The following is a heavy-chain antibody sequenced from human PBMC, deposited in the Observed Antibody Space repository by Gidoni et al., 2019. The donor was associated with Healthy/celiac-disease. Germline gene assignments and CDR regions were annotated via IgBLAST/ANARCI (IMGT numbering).Heavy chain of an antibody. CDR1: GFTFSSYA. CDR3: ARGYCSSTSCLNDY. V-gene: IGHV3-30-3*01. Sequence: QVQLVESGGGVVQPGRSLRLSCAASGFTFSSYAMHWVRQAPGKGLEWVAVISYDGSNKYYADSVKGRFTISRDNSKNTLYLQMNSLRAEDTAVYYCARGYCSSTSCLNDYWGQGTLVTVSS. D-gene: IGHD2-2*01. J-gene: IGHJ4*02. CDR2: ISYDGSNK.